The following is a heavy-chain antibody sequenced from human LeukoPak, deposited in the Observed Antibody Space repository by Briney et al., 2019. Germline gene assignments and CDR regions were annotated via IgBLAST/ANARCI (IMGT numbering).Heavy chain of an antibody. CDR2: INWNGGST. D-gene: IGHD1-1*01. CDR1: GFTFSGYA. J-gene: IGHJ4*02. Sequence: GGSLRLSCAASGFTFSGYAMSWVRQAPGKGLEWVSGINWNGGSTGYADSVKGRFTISRDNSKNTLYLQMNSLRAEDTAVYYCAKGGNWNGLNYFDYWGQGTLVTVSS. V-gene: IGHV3-23*01. CDR3: AKGGNWNGLNYFDY.